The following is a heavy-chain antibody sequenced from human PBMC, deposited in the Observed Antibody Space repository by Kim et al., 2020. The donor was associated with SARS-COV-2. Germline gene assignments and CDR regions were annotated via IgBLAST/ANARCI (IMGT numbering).Heavy chain of an antibody. J-gene: IGHJ6*02. V-gene: IGHV3-23*01. Sequence: GGSLRLSCAAPGFIFTGYAINWVRQAPGMGLEWVSAISGSAVTTYFADSVKGRFTISRDNSKNTVYLQMNSLRAEDTAVYYCAKSLTWNAMDVWGQGTTVTVSS. CDR2: ISGSAVTT. CDR3: AKSLTWNAMDV. CDR1: GFIFTGYA. D-gene: IGHD3-9*01.